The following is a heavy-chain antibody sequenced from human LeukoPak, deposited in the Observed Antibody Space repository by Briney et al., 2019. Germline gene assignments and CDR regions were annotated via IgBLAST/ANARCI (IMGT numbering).Heavy chain of an antibody. CDR3: ARDIGYCSSTSCYTHDY. CDR1: GGTFSSYA. CDR2: IIPIFGTA. V-gene: IGHV1-69*05. J-gene: IGHJ4*02. D-gene: IGHD2-2*02. Sequence: SVKVSCKASGGTFSSYAISWVRQAPGQGLEWMGRIIPIFGTANYAQKFQGRVTITTDESTSTAYMELSRLRSDDTAVYYCARDIGYCSSTSCYTHDYWGQGTLVTVSS.